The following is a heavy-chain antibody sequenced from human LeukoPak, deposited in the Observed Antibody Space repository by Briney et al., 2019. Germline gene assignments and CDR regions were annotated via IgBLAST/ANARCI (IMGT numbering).Heavy chain of an antibody. V-gene: IGHV4-59*08. CDR3: ARHRDFWGNLRYCFDY. J-gene: IGHJ4*02. CDR1: GGSISGYY. CDR2: IYHSGST. Sequence: SETLSLTCTVSGGSISGYYWSWIRQPPGKGLEWIGCIYHSGSTNYNPSLKSRVTISVDTSKNHFSLKLSSVTAADTAVYYCARHRDFWGNLRYCFDYWGQGTLVTVSS. D-gene: IGHD3-3*01.